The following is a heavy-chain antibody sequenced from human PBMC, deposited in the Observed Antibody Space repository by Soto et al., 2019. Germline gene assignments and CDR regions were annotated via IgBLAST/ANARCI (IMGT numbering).Heavy chain of an antibody. CDR1: GGSVSSGNYF. D-gene: IGHD2-8*01. V-gene: IGHV4-61*01. CDR3: ARLPRARNADPRRPLGYFDL. J-gene: IGHJ2*01. Sequence: QVQLQESGPGLVKPSETLSLTCTVSGGSVSSGNYFWSWIRQPPGKDLEWIAYVYFSGSTNYNPSLKSRFTISLDTSKTQFSLKLSSVTAADTAVYYCARLPRARNADPRRPLGYFDLWGRGTLVTVSS. CDR2: VYFSGST.